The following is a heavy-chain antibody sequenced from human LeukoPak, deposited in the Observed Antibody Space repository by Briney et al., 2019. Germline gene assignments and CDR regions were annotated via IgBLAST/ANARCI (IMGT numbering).Heavy chain of an antibody. D-gene: IGHD2-2*02. CDR2: ISSSSSTI. V-gene: IGHV3-48*04. CDR3: AGSYCSSTSCYIGAFDI. J-gene: IGHJ3*02. CDR1: GFTFSSYS. Sequence: PGGSPRLSCAASGFTFSSYSMNWVRQAPGKGLEWVSYISSSSSTIYYADSVKGRFTISRDNAKNSLYLQMNSLRAEDTAVYYCAGSYCSSTSCYIGAFDIWGQGTMVTVSS.